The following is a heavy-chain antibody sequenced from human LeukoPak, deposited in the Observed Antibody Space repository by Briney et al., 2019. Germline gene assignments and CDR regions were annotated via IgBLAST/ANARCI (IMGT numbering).Heavy chain of an antibody. CDR1: GYMFAAY. D-gene: IGHD3-10*01. J-gene: IGHJ4*02. Sequence: ASVKVSCKASGYMFAAYWVRQSPGLGLEWLGWINPNSGGTNYAQRFQGRVTMTSDTSTSTAYLELNGLRSDDMAVYFCARLNSGNLRGILYWGQGSLVTVSS. CDR2: INPNSGGT. V-gene: IGHV1-2*02. CDR3: ARLNSGNLRGILY.